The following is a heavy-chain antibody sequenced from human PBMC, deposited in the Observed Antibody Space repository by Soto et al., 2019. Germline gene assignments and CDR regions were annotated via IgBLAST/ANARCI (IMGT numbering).Heavy chain of an antibody. D-gene: IGHD3-9*01. J-gene: IGHJ6*02. Sequence: PSATLSLTCTVSGGSISSGDYYWNWIRQPPGKGLERIGYIYYSGSTYYNASLKSRVTISIDTSKNHFSLKLSSVTAADTAVYYCAKDGSLSSPGFYYYGMDVWGQGTTVTVSS. CDR3: AKDGSLSSPGFYYYGMDV. V-gene: IGHV4-30-4*01. CDR2: IYYSGST. CDR1: GGSISSGDYY.